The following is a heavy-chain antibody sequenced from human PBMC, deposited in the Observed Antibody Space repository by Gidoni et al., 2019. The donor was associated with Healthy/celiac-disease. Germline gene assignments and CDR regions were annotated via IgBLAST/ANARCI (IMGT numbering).Heavy chain of an antibody. CDR3: ARDTTIFGDAFDI. V-gene: IGHV3-21*01. CDR1: GFTFSSYS. Sequence: EVQLVESGGGLVKPGGSLRLSCAASGFTFSSYSMNWVRQAPGKGLEWVSSISSSSSYIYYADSVKGRFTISRDNAKNSLYLQMNSLRAEDTAVYYCARDTTIFGDAFDIWGQGTMVTVSS. J-gene: IGHJ3*02. CDR2: ISSSSSYI. D-gene: IGHD3-3*01.